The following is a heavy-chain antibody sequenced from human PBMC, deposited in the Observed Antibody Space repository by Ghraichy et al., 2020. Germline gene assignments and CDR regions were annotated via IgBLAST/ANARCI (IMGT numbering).Heavy chain of an antibody. Sequence: SETLSLTCTVSGGSISSYYWSWIRQPPGKGLEWIGYIYYSGSTNYNPSLKSRVTISVDTSKNQFSLKLSSVTAADTAVYYCARDLVGRNFRAFDIWGQGTMVTVSS. CDR1: GGSISSYY. D-gene: IGHD1-14*01. CDR2: IYYSGST. J-gene: IGHJ3*02. CDR3: ARDLVGRNFRAFDI. V-gene: IGHV4-59*01.